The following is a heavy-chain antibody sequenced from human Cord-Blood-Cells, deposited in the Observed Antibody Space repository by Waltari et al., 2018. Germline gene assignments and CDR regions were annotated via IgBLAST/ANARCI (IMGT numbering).Heavy chain of an antibody. CDR1: YSFTSYW. CDR3: ATASGIAAAGVAFDY. D-gene: IGHD6-13*01. J-gene: IGHJ4*02. Sequence: YSFTSYWIGWVRQMPGKGLEWMGIIYPGDSDTRYSPSFQGQVTISADKSISTAYLQWSSLKASDTAMYYCATASGIAAAGVAFDYWGQGTLVTVSS. V-gene: IGHV5-51*01. CDR2: IYPGDSDT.